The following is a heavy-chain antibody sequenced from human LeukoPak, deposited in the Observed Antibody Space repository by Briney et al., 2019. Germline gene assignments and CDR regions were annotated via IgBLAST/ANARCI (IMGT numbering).Heavy chain of an antibody. CDR1: GFTFSSYG. V-gene: IGHV3-30*18. J-gene: IGHJ6*02. CDR3: AKGWNSGYYYTMDV. Sequence: GGSLRLSCAASGFTFSSYGMHWVRQAPGKGLVWVAVISYDGNNKYYADSVKGRFTISRDNSKNTLHLQMNSLRAEDTAVYYCAKGWNSGYYYTMDVWGQGTTVTVSS. D-gene: IGHD1-7*01. CDR2: ISYDGNNK.